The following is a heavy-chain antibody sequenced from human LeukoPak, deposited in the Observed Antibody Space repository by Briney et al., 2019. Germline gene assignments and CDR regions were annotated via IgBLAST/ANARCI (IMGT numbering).Heavy chain of an antibody. CDR1: GFTFSSYS. CDR3: ARERIYDSSGSLDY. Sequence: GGSLRLSCAASGFTFSSYSMNWVRQAPGKGLEWVSYISSSSSTIYYADSVKGRFTISRDNAKNPLYLQMNSLRAEDTAVYYCARERIYDSSGSLDYWGQGTLVTVSS. CDR2: ISSSSSTI. V-gene: IGHV3-48*01. D-gene: IGHD3-22*01. J-gene: IGHJ4*02.